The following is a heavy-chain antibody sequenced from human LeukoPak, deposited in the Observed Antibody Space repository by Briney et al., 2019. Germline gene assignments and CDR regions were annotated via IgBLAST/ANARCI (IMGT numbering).Heavy chain of an antibody. CDR2: IYYSRST. CDR3: ARDVPFVDAHFDY. CDR1: GHSISSSSYY. Sequence: AETLSLTCSVSGHSISSSSYYWGWSRRPPGEGGEWNGSIYYSRSTYYNPSLKSRVTISVDTSKNQCYLTLSSVPAADTAVYYCARDVPFVDAHFDYGGQGTLVTVS. D-gene: IGHD5-12*01. V-gene: IGHV4-39*07. J-gene: IGHJ4*02.